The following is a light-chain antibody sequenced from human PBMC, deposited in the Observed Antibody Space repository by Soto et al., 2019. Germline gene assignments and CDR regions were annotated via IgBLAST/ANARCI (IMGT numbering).Light chain of an antibody. CDR1: TGAVTSGHY. J-gene: IGLJ1*01. V-gene: IGLV7-46*01. CDR3: LLSYSGAGV. CDR2: DTS. Sequence: QAVVTQEPSLTVSPGGTVTLTCGSSTGAVTSGHYPYWFQQKPGQAPRTLSYDTSNKHSWTPARFSGSLLGGKAALTLSGAQPEDEAEYYCLLSYSGAGVFGTGTKVTVL.